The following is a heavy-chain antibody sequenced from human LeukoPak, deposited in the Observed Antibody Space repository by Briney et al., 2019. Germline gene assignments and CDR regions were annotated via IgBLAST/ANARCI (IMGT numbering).Heavy chain of an antibody. J-gene: IGHJ4*02. D-gene: IGHD5-18*01. CDR1: GFTFSSYA. V-gene: IGHV3-23*01. CDR3: AKGGYSYGRTLDY. CDR2: MSGSGGTT. Sequence: GGSLRXXCAASGFTFSSYAMNWVRQAPGKGLEWVSSMSGSGGTTYYADSVKGRFTISRDYSKITLYLQMNSLRAEDTAVYYCAKGGYSYGRTLDYWGQGTLVTVS.